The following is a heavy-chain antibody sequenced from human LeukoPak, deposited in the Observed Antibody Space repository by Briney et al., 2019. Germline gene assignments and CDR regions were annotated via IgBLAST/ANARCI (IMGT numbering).Heavy chain of an antibody. Sequence: PGGSLRLSCAASGFTFSSYWMSWVRQAPGKGLEWVASIKQDGSDKYYVDSVKGRFTISRDNAKNSLYLQMNSLRAEDTALYYCARAPGEGWFDPWGQGTLVTVSS. V-gene: IGHV3-7*01. CDR2: IKQDGSDK. CDR1: GFTFSSYW. D-gene: IGHD4-17*01. CDR3: ARAPGEGWFDP. J-gene: IGHJ5*02.